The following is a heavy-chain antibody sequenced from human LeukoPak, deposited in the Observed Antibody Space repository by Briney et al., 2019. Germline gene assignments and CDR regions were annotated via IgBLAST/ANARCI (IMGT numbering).Heavy chain of an antibody. CDR2: IYYSGST. CDR3: ARLVGDVRFDY. D-gene: IGHD1-26*01. J-gene: IGHJ4*02. V-gene: IGHV4-59*08. Sequence: KPSETLSLTCTVSGGSISSYYWSWIRQPPGKGLEWIGYIYYSGSTNYNPSLKSRVTISVDTSKNQFSLKLSSVTAADTAVYYCARLVGDVRFDYWGQGTLVTVSS. CDR1: GGSISSYY.